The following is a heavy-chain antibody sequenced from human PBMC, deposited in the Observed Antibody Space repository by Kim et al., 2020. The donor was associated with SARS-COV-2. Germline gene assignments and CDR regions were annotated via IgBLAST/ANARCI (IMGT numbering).Heavy chain of an antibody. CDR2: IYSGGSST. CDR1: GFTFSSYA. D-gene: IGHD2-21*01. V-gene: IGHV3-23*03. CDR3: AKACGGTRYAFDI. Sequence: GGSLRLSCAASGFTFSSYAMSWVRQAPGKGLEWVSVIYSGGSSTYYADSVKGRFTISRDNSKNTLYLQMNSLRAEDTAVYYCAKACGGTRYAFDIWGQGTMVTVSS. J-gene: IGHJ3*02.